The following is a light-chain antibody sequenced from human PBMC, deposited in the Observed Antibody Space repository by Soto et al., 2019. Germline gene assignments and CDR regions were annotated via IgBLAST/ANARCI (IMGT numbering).Light chain of an antibody. J-gene: IGKJ4*01. Sequence: IVLTQSPGTLSLSPGERATLSCRASQSVSSSYLAWYQQKPGQAPRLLIYDASYRSTGIPARFSGSGSGTDFALTISSLEPEDFGVYYCQQYNNWPRATFGGGTKVDIK. V-gene: IGKV3-20*01. CDR2: DAS. CDR1: QSVSSSY. CDR3: QQYNNWPRAT.